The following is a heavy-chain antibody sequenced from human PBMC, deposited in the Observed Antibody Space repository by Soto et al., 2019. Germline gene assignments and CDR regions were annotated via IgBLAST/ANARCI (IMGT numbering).Heavy chain of an antibody. V-gene: IGHV1-69*06. D-gene: IGHD6-19*01. Sequence: QVQLVQSGAEVKKPGSSVKVSCKASGGTFSSYAISWVRQAPGQGLEWMGGIIHIFGTANYAQKFQGRVTITADKATSTHYMKLSSLRSEDTAVYYCTRDASRGEAEAGPRNYYYGMAVWGQGTTVTLS. CDR2: IIHIFGTA. CDR3: TRDASRGEAEAGPRNYYYGMAV. CDR1: GGTFSSYA. J-gene: IGHJ6*02.